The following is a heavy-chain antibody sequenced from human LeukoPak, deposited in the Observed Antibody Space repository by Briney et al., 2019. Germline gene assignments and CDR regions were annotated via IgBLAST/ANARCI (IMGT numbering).Heavy chain of an antibody. CDR2: ISGIGDNT. D-gene: IGHD5-12*01. Sequence: GGSLRLSCAASGFTFSSYAMSWVRQAPGKGLEWVSSISGIGDNTYYADSVKDRFTISRDNSKNTLYLQMNSLRTEDTAVYYCAKDEASGYGLGVGYYYYMDVWGKGATVTVSS. V-gene: IGHV3-23*01. J-gene: IGHJ6*03. CDR3: AKDEASGYGLGVGYYYYMDV. CDR1: GFTFSSYA.